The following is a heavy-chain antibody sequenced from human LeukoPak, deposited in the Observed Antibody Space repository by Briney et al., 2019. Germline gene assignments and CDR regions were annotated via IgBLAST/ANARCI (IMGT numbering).Heavy chain of an antibody. D-gene: IGHD4-17*01. CDR1: GGSISSGNYS. CDR2: IFQSGST. Sequence: SETLSLTCAVSGGSISSGNYSWSWIRQPPGKGPEWIGYIFQSGSTYYNPPLKSRVTISVDTSKNQFSLKLSSVTAADTAVYYCARDPGVADYGDYVGGWFDPWGQGTLVTVSS. V-gene: IGHV4-30-2*05. CDR3: ARDPGVADYGDYVGGWFDP. J-gene: IGHJ5*02.